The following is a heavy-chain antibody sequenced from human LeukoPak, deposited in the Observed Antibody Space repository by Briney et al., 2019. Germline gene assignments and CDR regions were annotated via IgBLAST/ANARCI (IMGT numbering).Heavy chain of an antibody. CDR2: ISGSGGST. D-gene: IGHD3-3*01. CDR3: AKEGALRFLDPTLY. J-gene: IGHJ4*02. Sequence: GGSLRLSCTASGFTLSSYAMSWVRQAPGKGLEWVSAISGSGGSTYYADSVKGRFTISRDNSKNTLYLQMNSLRAEDTAVYYCAKEGALRFLDPTLYWGQGTLVTVSS. CDR1: GFTLSSYA. V-gene: IGHV3-23*01.